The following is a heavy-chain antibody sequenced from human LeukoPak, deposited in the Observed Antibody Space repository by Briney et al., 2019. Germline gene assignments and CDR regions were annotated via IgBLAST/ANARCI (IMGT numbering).Heavy chain of an antibody. Sequence: SVKVSCKASGGTFSSYAISWVRQAPGQGLEWMGRIIPILGIANYAQKFQGRVTITADKSTSTAYMELSSLRSEDTAEYYCARGGYSYGYMGYFDYWGQGTLVTVSS. J-gene: IGHJ4*02. D-gene: IGHD5-18*01. V-gene: IGHV1-69*04. CDR1: GGTFSSYA. CDR3: ARGGYSYGYMGYFDY. CDR2: IIPILGIA.